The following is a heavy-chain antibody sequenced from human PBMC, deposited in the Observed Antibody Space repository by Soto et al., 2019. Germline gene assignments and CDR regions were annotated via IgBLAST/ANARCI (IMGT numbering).Heavy chain of an antibody. J-gene: IGHJ6*02. D-gene: IGHD3-16*01. CDR3: ARGLGGRMDD. CDR2: IIPILGET. CDR1: GTIFSSYT. Sequence: QVQLVQSGAEVKKPGSSMRVSCKASGTIFSSYTISWVRQAPGQGLEWMGRIIPILGETNSAQKFQGRVTLTADKSTNTAYMELNSLRLEYTALYYCARGLGGRMDDWGQGTTVTVSS. V-gene: IGHV1-69*08.